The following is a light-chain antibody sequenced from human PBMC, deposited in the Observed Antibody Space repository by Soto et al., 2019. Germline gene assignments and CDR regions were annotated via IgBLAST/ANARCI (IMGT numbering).Light chain of an antibody. CDR3: QQYNSYSPWT. CDR1: QSISSW. V-gene: IGKV1-5*03. CDR2: KAS. Sequence: DIQMTQSPSTLSASVGDRVTITCRASQSISSWLAWYQQKPRKAPKLLIYKASSLEGGVPSRFSGSGSGTEFTLTISSLQPDDFATYYCQQYNSYSPWTFGQGTKVEIK. J-gene: IGKJ1*01.